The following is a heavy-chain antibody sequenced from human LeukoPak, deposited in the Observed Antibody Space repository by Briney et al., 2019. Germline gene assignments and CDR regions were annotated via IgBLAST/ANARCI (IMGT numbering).Heavy chain of an antibody. D-gene: IGHD7-27*01. Sequence: PGGSLRLSCAASGFTFSSYWMHWVRQAPGKGLVWVSRINSDGSSTSYADSVKGRFTISRDNAKNTLYLQVKSLRAEDTAVYYCARGPSGWGSLDSWGQGTLVTVSS. J-gene: IGHJ4*02. V-gene: IGHV3-74*01. CDR1: GFTFSSYW. CDR2: INSDGSST. CDR3: ARGPSGWGSLDS.